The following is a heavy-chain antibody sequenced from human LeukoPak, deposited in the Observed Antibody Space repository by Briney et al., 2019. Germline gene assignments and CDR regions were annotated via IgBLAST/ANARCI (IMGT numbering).Heavy chain of an antibody. CDR1: GGSISSGGYY. CDR3: AGCVTSRVVLDY. J-gene: IGHJ4*02. CDR2: IYYSGST. Sequence: SQTLSLTCTVSGGSISSGGYYWSWIRQHPGKGLEWIGYIYYSGSTYYNPSLKSRVAISVDTSKNQFSLKLSSVTAADTAIYYCAGCVTSRVVLDYWGQGTLVTVSS. D-gene: IGHD2-15*01. V-gene: IGHV4-31*03.